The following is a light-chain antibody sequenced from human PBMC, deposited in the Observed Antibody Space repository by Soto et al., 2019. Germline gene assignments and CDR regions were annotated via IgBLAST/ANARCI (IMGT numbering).Light chain of an antibody. Sequence: QSVLTQPPSVSGAPGQRVTISCTGTSSNIGAGYDVTWYQQLPGKAPKLLIYDNSNRPSGVPDRFSGSKSGTSASLAITGLQAEDEADYYCQSYASSLSGSWVFGAGTKLTVL. CDR2: DNS. CDR1: SSNIGAGYD. V-gene: IGLV1-40*01. J-gene: IGLJ3*02. CDR3: QSYASSLSGSWV.